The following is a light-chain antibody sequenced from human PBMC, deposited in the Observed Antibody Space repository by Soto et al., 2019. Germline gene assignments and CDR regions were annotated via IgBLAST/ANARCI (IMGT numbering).Light chain of an antibody. Sequence: DIQVTQSPSSLSASVGDRVTITCRARQVIGNYLAWYQQKPGKVPKLLIYAASTLQSGVPSRFSGSGSGTDFTLTISSLKPEDVATYYCQRYNSAPLTFGGGTKVEIK. CDR1: QVIGNY. CDR3: QRYNSAPLT. V-gene: IGKV1-27*01. J-gene: IGKJ4*01. CDR2: AAS.